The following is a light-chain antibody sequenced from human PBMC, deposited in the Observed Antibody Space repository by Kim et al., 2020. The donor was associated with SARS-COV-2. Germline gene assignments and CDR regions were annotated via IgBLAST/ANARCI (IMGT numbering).Light chain of an antibody. CDR2: EDN. CDR1: SGSMASNY. J-gene: IGLJ2*01. V-gene: IGLV6-57*03. CDR3: QSYDSSNPVV. Sequence: KTVTISCTRSSGSMASNYVQWYQQRPGSAPTTVIYEDNQRPSGVPDRFSGSIDSSSNSVSLTISGLKTEDEADYYCQSYDSSNPVVFGGGTQLTVL.